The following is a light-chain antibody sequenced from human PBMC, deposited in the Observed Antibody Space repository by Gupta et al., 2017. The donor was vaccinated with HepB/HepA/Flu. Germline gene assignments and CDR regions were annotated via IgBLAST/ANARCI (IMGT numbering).Light chain of an antibody. CDR3: QVWDSSSVHVV. V-gene: IGLV3-21*03. CDR1: NIGSKS. Sequence: SYVLTQPPSVSVAPGKTARITCGGNNIGSKSVHWYQQKPGQAPVLVVYEDSDRPSGIPERFSGSNSENTATLTISRVEAGDEADYYCQVWDSSSVHVVFGGGTKLTVL. CDR2: EDS. J-gene: IGLJ2*01.